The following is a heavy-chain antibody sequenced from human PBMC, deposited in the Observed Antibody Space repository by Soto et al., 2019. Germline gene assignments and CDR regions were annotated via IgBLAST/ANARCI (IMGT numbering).Heavy chain of an antibody. D-gene: IGHD3-10*01. CDR3: ASVITSNYGSFYFEL. J-gene: IGHJ4*01. Sequence: SETLSLTCSVSGVTMSDGGYSWSWIRQSPGKGLEWLGYISHLETTYYNPSLKSRVIVSIATSKNHFSLRLSSVTAAATAVYYCASVITSNYGSFYFELWGHGTLVTVS. V-gene: IGHV4-30-2*05. CDR2: ISHLETT. CDR1: GVTMSDGGYS.